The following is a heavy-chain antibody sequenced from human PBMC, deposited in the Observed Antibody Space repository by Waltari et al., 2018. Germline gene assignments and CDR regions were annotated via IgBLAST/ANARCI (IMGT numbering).Heavy chain of an antibody. V-gene: IGHV3-30-3*01. Sequence: QVQLVESGGGVVQPGRSLRLSCAASGFTFSSYAMHWVPQAPGKGLEWVAVISYDGSNKYYADSVKGRFTISRDNSKNTLYLQMNSLRAEDTAVYYCARDAVSARYSSGRSYFQHWGQGTLVTVSS. D-gene: IGHD6-19*01. CDR2: ISYDGSNK. J-gene: IGHJ1*01. CDR3: ARDAVSARYSSGRSYFQH. CDR1: GFTFSSYA.